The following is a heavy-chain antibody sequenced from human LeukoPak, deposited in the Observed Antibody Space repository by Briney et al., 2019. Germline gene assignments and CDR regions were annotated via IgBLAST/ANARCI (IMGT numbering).Heavy chain of an antibody. CDR1: GYTFTGYY. CDR2: INPNSGGT. D-gene: IGHD2-15*01. J-gene: IGHJ4*02. CDR3: ARLGYCSGGSCYGDDY. Sequence: ASVKASCKASGYTFTGYYMHWVRQAPGQGLEWMGWINPNSGGTNYAQKFQGRVTMTGDTSISTAYMELSRLRSDDTAVYYCARLGYCSGGSCYGDDYWGQGTLVTVSS. V-gene: IGHV1-2*02.